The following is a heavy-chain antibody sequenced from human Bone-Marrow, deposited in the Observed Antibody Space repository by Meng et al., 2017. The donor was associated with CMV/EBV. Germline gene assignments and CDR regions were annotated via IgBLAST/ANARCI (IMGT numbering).Heavy chain of an antibody. CDR1: GFTFSSYA. CDR2: IYSGGSST. CDR3: AKDLADWNYGGFDY. J-gene: IGHJ4*02. D-gene: IGHD1-7*01. V-gene: IGHV3-23*03. Sequence: GESLKISCAASGFTFSSYAMSWVRQAPGKGLEWVSVIYSGGSSTYYADSVKGRFTISRDNSKNMLYLQMNSLRAEDTAVYYCAKDLADWNYGGFDYWGQGTLVTVSS.